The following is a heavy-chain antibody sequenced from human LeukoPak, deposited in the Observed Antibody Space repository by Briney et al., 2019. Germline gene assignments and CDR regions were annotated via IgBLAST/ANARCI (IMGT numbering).Heavy chain of an antibody. CDR1: GCTFSTCG. CDR2: IRYDGSK. CDR3: AKDSYDYGDYDGGDY. D-gene: IGHD4-17*01. J-gene: IGHJ4*02. Sequence: GASQRSSCAASGCTFSTCGMHWVRLAPGKRLEWVAFIRYDGSKYYADSVQGRVTISTDNSKNTLYLQMNSLRAEDTAVYYCAKDSYDYGDYDGGDYWGQGTLVTVSS. V-gene: IGHV3-30*02.